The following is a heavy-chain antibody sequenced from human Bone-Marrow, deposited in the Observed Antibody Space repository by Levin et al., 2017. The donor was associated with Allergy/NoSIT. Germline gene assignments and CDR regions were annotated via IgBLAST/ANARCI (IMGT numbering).Heavy chain of an antibody. J-gene: IGHJ6*02. CDR1: GGSISGYY. V-gene: IGHV4-59*01. Sequence: PSETLSLTCTVSGGSISGYYWSWIRQPPGKGLEWIGYIYYSGSTKYNPSLKSRVTISVDTSKNQFSLKLNSVTAADTALYYCARDRTITTTGDTYVYGMDVWGQGTTVTVSS. D-gene: IGHD7-27*01. CDR2: IYYSGST. CDR3: ARDRTITTTGDTYVYGMDV.